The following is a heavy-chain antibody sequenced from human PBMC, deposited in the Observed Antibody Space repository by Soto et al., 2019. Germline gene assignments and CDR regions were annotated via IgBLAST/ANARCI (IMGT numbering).Heavy chain of an antibody. Sequence: EVQLVETGGGLIQPGGSLRLSCAASGFTVSSNYMSWVRQAPGKGLEWVSVIYSGGSTYYADSVKGRFTISRDNSKNTLYLXMNSLRAEDTAVXYCAXEKPVAGSVYYGMDVWGQGTTVTVSS. J-gene: IGHJ6*02. CDR3: AXEKPVAGSVYYGMDV. CDR2: IYSGGST. D-gene: IGHD6-19*01. V-gene: IGHV3-53*02. CDR1: GFTVSSNY.